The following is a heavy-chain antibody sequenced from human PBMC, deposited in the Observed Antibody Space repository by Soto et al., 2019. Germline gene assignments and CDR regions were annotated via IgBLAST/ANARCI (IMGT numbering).Heavy chain of an antibody. V-gene: IGHV1-3*01. CDR3: ARVLLGQFFDY. D-gene: IGHD7-27*01. Sequence: GASVKVSCKASGYTFTSYAMHWVRQAPGQRLEWMGWINAGNGNTKYSQKFQGRVTITRDTSASTAYMELSSLRSDDTAVYYCARVLLGQFFDYWGQGTLVTVSS. CDR2: INAGNGNT. CDR1: GYTFTSYA. J-gene: IGHJ4*02.